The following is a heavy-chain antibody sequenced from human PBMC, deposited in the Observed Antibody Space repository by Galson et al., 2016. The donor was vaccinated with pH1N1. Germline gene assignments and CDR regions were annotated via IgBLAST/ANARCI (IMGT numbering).Heavy chain of an antibody. V-gene: IGHV4-39*01. J-gene: IGHJ5*02. CDR3: ARHAIVIDLSTYNWFDP. Sequence: SETLSLTCTVSGGSTRTDSYHWGWIRQPPGKGLEWTGGISYSGSPYYTPSLKSRIAISLDPSKNQFSLRLSSVTAADTAVYYCARHAIVIDLSTYNWFDPWGQGNLVTVSS. D-gene: IGHD2/OR15-2a*01. CDR1: GGSTRTDSYH. CDR2: ISYSGSP.